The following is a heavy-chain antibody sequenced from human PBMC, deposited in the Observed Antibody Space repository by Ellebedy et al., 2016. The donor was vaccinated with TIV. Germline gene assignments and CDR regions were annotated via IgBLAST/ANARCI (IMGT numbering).Heavy chain of an antibody. V-gene: IGHV3-23*01. D-gene: IGHD6-19*01. CDR1: GFTFSSCA. J-gene: IGHJ4*02. Sequence: PGGSLRLSCAASGFTFSSCAMSWVRQAPGKGLEWVSTISDSGDSTYYADSVKGRFTISRDNSKNMLYLQMNSLRAEETALYYCVKERDGGWDYWGQGTLVTVSS. CDR3: VKERDGGWDY. CDR2: ISDSGDST.